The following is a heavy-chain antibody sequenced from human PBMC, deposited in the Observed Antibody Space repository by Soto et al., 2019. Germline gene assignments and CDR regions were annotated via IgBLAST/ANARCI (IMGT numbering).Heavy chain of an antibody. CDR3: ARWREVDISRQNDDFDI. J-gene: IGHJ3*02. V-gene: IGHV4-39*01. CDR2: IYYSGST. CDR1: GGSISSSSYY. D-gene: IGHD2-2*03. Sequence: QLQLQESGPGLVKPSETLSLTCTVSGGSISSSSYYWGWIRQPPGQGLEWIGSIYYSGSTYYNPSLKSRVTISVDTSNNQFSLKLSSVTAADTALYDCARWREVDISRQNDDFDIWGQGTMVTVSS.